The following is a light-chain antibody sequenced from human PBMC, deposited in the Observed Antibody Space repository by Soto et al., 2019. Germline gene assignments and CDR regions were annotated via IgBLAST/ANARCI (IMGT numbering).Light chain of an antibody. CDR1: QTIRGL. J-gene: IGKJ5*01. Sequence: EIVLTQAPATLSLSPGERATLSCRTSQTIRGLLNWYQQRPGQAPRLLIYDTSNRATDIPARFSGSGSGTDFILTILSLDPEDFGVYFCQQRHNWPITFGQGTRLDIK. CDR3: QQRHNWPIT. CDR2: DTS. V-gene: IGKV3-11*01.